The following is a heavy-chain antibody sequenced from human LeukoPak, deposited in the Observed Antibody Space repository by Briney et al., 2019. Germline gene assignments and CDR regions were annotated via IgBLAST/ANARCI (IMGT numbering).Heavy chain of an antibody. CDR1: GYTFTSYA. V-gene: IGHV7-4-1*02. CDR3: AREHWPYYDILTGYYGFDP. CDR2: INTNTGNP. D-gene: IGHD3-9*01. Sequence: GASVKVSCKASGYTFTSYAMNWVRQAPGQGLEWMGWINTNTGNPTYAQGFTGLFVFSLDTSVSTAYLQISSLKAEDTAVYYCAREHWPYYDILTGYYGFDPWGQGTLVTVSS. J-gene: IGHJ5*02.